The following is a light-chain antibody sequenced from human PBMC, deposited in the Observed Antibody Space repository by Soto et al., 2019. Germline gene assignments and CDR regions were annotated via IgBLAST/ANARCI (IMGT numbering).Light chain of an antibody. V-gene: IGKV3-15*01. CDR2: GAS. CDR3: QQYNKWPWT. Sequence: EIVMTKSTATLSVSPGERGTLSCRASQSVSNNLAWFQQKPCQAPRLLIYGASTRATGIPARFSGSGSGTEFTLTISSLQSEDFAVYYCQQYNKWPWTFGQGTMVDIK. J-gene: IGKJ1*01. CDR1: QSVSNN.